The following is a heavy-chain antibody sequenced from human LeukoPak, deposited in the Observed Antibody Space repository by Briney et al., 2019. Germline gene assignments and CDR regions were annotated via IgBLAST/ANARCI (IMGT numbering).Heavy chain of an antibody. D-gene: IGHD6-13*01. CDR2: IYSGGST. Sequence: GGSLRLSCAASGFTVSSNYMSWVRQAPGKGLEWVSVIYSGGSTYYADSVKGRFTISRDNSKNTLYLQMNSLRAEDTAVYYCARDIAPQDAFDIWGQGTMVTVSS. J-gene: IGHJ3*02. V-gene: IGHV3-53*01. CDR1: GFTVSSNY. CDR3: ARDIAPQDAFDI.